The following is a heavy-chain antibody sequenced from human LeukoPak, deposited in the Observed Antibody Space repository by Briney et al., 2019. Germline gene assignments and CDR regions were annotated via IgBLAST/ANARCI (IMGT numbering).Heavy chain of an antibody. CDR3: TRASSTTWYLFDY. CDR1: GFTFSSYA. Sequence: SGGSLRLSCAASGFTFSSYAMSWVRQAPGKGLEWVSAICGSGGSTYYADSVKGRFTISRDNSKNTLYLQMNSLRAEDTAVYYCTRASSTTWYLFDYWGQGTLVTVSS. CDR2: ICGSGGST. J-gene: IGHJ4*02. D-gene: IGHD6-13*01. V-gene: IGHV3-23*01.